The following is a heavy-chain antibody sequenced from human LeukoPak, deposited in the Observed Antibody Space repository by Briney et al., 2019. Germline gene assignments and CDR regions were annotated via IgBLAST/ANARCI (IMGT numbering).Heavy chain of an antibody. J-gene: IGHJ4*02. CDR3: ARGMSKLRRGVIGY. V-gene: IGHV4-34*01. CDR2: INHSGST. Sequence: PSETLSLTCTVYGGSFSGYYWSWIRQPPGKGLEWIGEINHSGSTNYNPSLKSRVTISVDTSKNQFSLKLSSVTAADTAVYYCARGMSKLRRGVIGYWGQGTLVTVSS. D-gene: IGHD3-10*01. CDR1: GGSFSGYY.